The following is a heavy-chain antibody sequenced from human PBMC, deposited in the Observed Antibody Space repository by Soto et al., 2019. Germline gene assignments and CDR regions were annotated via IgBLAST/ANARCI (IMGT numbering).Heavy chain of an antibody. V-gene: IGHV4-31*03. J-gene: IGHJ4*02. Sequence: QVQLQESGAGLVRPSQTLSLTCSVSGDSINNGGYYWAWIRQYPGKGLEWIGYIYYSGSTHHNPSLKSRDTISLDTSKNQFSLILSSVTAADTAVYYCARQKAAGTFTYYFDNWGQGTLVTVSS. CDR2: IYYSGST. CDR3: ARQKAAGTFTYYFDN. D-gene: IGHD6-13*01. CDR1: GDSINNGGYY.